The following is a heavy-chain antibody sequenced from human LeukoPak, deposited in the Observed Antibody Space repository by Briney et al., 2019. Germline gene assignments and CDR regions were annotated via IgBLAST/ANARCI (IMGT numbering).Heavy chain of an antibody. Sequence: SETLSLTCTVSGGSISSYYWSWIRQPPGKGLECIGYIYYSGSTNYNPSLKSRVTISVDTSKNQFSLKLSSVTAEDTAVYYCARDITCYYDSSGYYGWFDPWGQGTLVTVSS. V-gene: IGHV4-59*01. D-gene: IGHD3-22*01. CDR3: ARDITCYYDSSGYYGWFDP. CDR1: GGSISSYY. J-gene: IGHJ5*02. CDR2: IYYSGST.